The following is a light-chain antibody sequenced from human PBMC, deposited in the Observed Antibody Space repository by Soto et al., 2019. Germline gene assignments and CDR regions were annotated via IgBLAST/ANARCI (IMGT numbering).Light chain of an antibody. CDR2: EVS. CDR1: SSDVGGYNY. J-gene: IGLJ2*01. V-gene: IGLV2-14*01. CDR3: SSYTGSSTLV. Sequence: QSALTQPASVSGSPGQSITISCTGTSSDVGGYNYVSWYQQHPGKAPKVMIYEVSHRPSGVSNRFSGSKSGNTASLTISGLQAEDEADYYCSSYTGSSTLVFGGGTKLTVL.